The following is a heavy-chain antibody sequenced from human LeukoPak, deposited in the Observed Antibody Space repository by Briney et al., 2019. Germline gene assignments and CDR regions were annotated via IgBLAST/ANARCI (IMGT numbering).Heavy chain of an antibody. CDR3: ASPDLYWAGADY. CDR1: GSSFPTYW. J-gene: IGHJ4*02. CDR2: IYPGDSDT. V-gene: IGHV5-51*01. Sequence: GGSLKISCPCSGSSFPTYWIGWVRPMPGKGLEWMGVIYPGDSDTKSSPSLQGHVTISVDKSIDTANLQWSSLAASDTAVYYCASPDLYWAGADYWGQGTLVTVSS. D-gene: IGHD2-8*02.